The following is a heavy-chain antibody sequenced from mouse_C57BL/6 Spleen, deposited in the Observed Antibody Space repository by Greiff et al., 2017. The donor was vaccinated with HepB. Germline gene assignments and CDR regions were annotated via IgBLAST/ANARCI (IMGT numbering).Heavy chain of an antibody. Sequence: QVQLKESGPELVKPGASVKISCKASGYAFSSSWMNWVKQRPGKGLEWIGRIYPGDGDTKYNGKFKGKATVTADKSSSTAYMQLSSLTSEDSAVYFCARPRHGYYFGYWGQGTTLAVSS. CDR1: GYAFSSSW. D-gene: IGHD6-1*01. CDR2: IYPGDGDT. CDR3: ARPRHGYYFGY. V-gene: IGHV1-82*01. J-gene: IGHJ2*01.